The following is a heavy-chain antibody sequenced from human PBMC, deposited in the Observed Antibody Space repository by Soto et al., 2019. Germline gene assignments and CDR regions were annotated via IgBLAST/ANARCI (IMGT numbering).Heavy chain of an antibody. CDR1: GDSVSSNSAA. CDR3: ARDHLRIVVVPAAISMGMDV. Sequence: SQTLSLTCAISGDSVSSNSAAWNWIRQSPSRGLEWLGRTYYRSKWYNDYAVSVKSRITINPDTSKNQFSLQLNSVTPEDTAVYYCARDHLRIVVVPAAISMGMDVWGQGTTVTVSS. D-gene: IGHD2-2*01. V-gene: IGHV6-1*01. CDR2: TYYRSKWYN. J-gene: IGHJ6*02.